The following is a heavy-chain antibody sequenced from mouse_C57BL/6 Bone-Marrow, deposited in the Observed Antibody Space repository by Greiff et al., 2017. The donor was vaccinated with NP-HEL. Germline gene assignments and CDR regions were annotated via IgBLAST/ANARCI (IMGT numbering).Heavy chain of an antibody. CDR3: ARYYYDYDNYYAMDY. CDR1: GYSFTGYY. Sequence: VQLQQSGPELVKPGASVKISCKASGYSFTGYYMHWVKQSHGNILDWIGYIYPYNGVSSYNQKFKGKATLTVDKSSSTAYMELRSLTSEDSAVYYCARYYYDYDNYYAMDYWGQGTSVTVSS. CDR2: IYPYNGVS. V-gene: IGHV1-31*01. J-gene: IGHJ4*01. D-gene: IGHD2-4*01.